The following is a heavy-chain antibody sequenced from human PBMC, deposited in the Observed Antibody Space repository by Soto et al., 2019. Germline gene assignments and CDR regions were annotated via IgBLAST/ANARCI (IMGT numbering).Heavy chain of an antibody. J-gene: IGHJ4*02. CDR3: GNWSRGWSHFDA. CDR2: IYHSGTT. V-gene: IGHV4-4*02. D-gene: IGHD6-19*01. CDR1: GGSITSSSW. Sequence: SWETLSLTCAVSGGSITSSSWWGCVRQPGAEGLEWVGEIYHSGTTKYNPSLKSRFTNSVDKAQNQFSLRLISVTDAYTAMYYCGNWSRGWSHFDAWGQGAQVTVSS.